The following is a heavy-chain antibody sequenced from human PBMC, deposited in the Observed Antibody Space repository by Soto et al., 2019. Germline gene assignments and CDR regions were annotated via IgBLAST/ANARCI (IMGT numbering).Heavy chain of an antibody. J-gene: IGHJ6*02. D-gene: IGHD3-22*01. V-gene: IGHV1-2*04. Sequence: SVKVSLKSPAYTFSSYYIHLVRQGPGRGLEWVGWINPNSGGTYYAQKFHAWSTMTRDTSISTAYLELSALTSNDTAVYYCARANTIRPYYFNMDVWGQGTTVTVSS. CDR3: ARANTIRPYYFNMDV. CDR1: AYTFSSYY. CDR2: INPNSGGT.